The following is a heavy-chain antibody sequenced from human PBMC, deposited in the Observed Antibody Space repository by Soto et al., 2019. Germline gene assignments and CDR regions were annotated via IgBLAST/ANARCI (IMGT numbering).Heavy chain of an antibody. J-gene: IGHJ6*02. CDR3: ARELLWFGDSPPKFYYYYYGMDV. D-gene: IGHD3-10*01. CDR1: GYTFTGYY. Sequence: ASVKVSCKASGYTFTGYYMHWVLQAPGQGLEWMGWINPNSGGTNYAQKFQGWVTMTRDTSISTAYMELSRLRSDDTAVYYCARELLWFGDSPPKFYYYYYGMDVWGQGTTVTVSS. CDR2: INPNSGGT. V-gene: IGHV1-2*04.